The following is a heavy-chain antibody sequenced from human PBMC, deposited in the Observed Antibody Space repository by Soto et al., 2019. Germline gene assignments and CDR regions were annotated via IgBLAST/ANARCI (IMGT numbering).Heavy chain of an antibody. D-gene: IGHD2-2*01. CDR2: IKQDGSEK. V-gene: IGHV3-7*01. Sequence: GGSLRLSCAASGFTFSSYWMSWVRQAPGKGLEWVANIKQDGSEKYYVDSVKGRFTISRDNAKNSLYLQMNSLRAEDTAVYYCARETFVVIPAAFDYWGQGTLVTVSS. CDR1: GFTFSSYW. J-gene: IGHJ4*02. CDR3: ARETFVVIPAAFDY.